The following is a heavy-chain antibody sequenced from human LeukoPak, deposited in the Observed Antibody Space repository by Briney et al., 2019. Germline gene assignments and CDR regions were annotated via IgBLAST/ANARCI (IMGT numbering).Heavy chain of an antibody. D-gene: IGHD5-18*01. CDR1: GGTFSTFG. CDR3: ARETGYAYGRAPLDY. CDR2: IIPMSGTV. J-gene: IGHJ4*02. V-gene: IGHV1-69*06. Sequence: GSSVKVSCKASGGTFSTFGISWVRQAPGQGLEWMGGIIPMSGTVSNAQKFQGRVTITADKSTGTAYMELSSLRSDDTAVYYCARETGYAYGRAPLDYWGQGTLVTVSS.